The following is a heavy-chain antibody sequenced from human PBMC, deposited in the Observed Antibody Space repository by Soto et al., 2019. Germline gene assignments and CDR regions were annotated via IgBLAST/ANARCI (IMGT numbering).Heavy chain of an antibody. J-gene: IGHJ6*02. D-gene: IGHD5-12*01. CDR2: ISSSGVTI. V-gene: IGHV3-11*01. CDR1: GFTFSDYY. Sequence: QVQLVESGGGLVKPGGSLRLSCAASGFTFSDYYMSWISQAPGKGLEWVSYISSSGVTIYDANSVKGRFTSSRDNTKNSLYLQMNSLRAEDTAVYYCARDRRAYSHYDVVYYYYGMDVWGQGTTVTVSS. CDR3: ARDRRAYSHYDVVYYYYGMDV.